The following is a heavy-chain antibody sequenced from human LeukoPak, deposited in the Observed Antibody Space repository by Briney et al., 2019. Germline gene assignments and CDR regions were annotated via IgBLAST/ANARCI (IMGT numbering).Heavy chain of an antibody. CDR2: ISSSSSTM. Sequence: GGSLRLSCAASGFTFSSCSMNWVRQAPGKGLEWVSYISSSSSTMSYADSVKGRFTISRDNAKNLPYLQMNSLRAEDTAVYYCAGYGDYAPWGQGTLVTVSS. J-gene: IGHJ5*02. CDR1: GFTFSSCS. D-gene: IGHD4-17*01. V-gene: IGHV3-48*01. CDR3: AGYGDYAP.